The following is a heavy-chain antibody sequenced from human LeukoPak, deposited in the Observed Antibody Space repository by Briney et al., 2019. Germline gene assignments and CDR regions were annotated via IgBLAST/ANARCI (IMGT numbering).Heavy chain of an antibody. CDR3: ARLITFGGVIANDY. CDR2: INPNSGGT. D-gene: IGHD3-16*02. J-gene: IGHJ4*02. V-gene: IGHV1-2*06. CDR1: GYTFTGYY. Sequence: GASVKVSGKASGYTFTGYYMHWVRQAPGQGLEWMGRINPNSGGTNYAQKFQGRVTMTRDTSISTAYMELSRLRSDDTAVYYCARLITFGGVIANDYWGQGTLVTVSS.